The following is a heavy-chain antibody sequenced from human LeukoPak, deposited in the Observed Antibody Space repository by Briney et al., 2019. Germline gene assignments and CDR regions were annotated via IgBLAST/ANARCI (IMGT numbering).Heavy chain of an antibody. J-gene: IGHJ4*02. CDR2: ISAYNGNT. CDR1: GYTFTSYG. CDR3: ARDYYYDSSGYSNYFDY. V-gene: IGHV1-18*01. Sequence: ASVKVSCKASGYTFTSYGISWVRQAPGQGLEWMGWISAYNGNTNYAQKLQGRVTMTTDTSTSTAYMELRSLRSDDTAVYYCARDYYYDSSGYSNYFDYWGQGTLVTVSS. D-gene: IGHD3-22*01.